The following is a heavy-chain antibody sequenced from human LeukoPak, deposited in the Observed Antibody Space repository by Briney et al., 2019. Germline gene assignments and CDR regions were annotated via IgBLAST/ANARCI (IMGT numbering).Heavy chain of an antibody. Sequence: PSETLSLTCTVSGGSISSYYWGWIRQPAGKGLEWIGRIYTSGSTNYNPSLKSRVTMSVDTSKNQFSLKLSSVTAADTAVYYCARHASCGSGSYCFFDYWGQGTLVTVSS. J-gene: IGHJ4*02. CDR1: GGSISSYY. CDR2: IYTSGST. CDR3: ARHASCGSGSYCFFDY. D-gene: IGHD3-10*01. V-gene: IGHV4-4*07.